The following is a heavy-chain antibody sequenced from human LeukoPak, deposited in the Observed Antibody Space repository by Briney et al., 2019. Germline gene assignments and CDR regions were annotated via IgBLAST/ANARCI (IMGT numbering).Heavy chain of an antibody. J-gene: IGHJ4*02. Sequence: SETLSLTCTVSGGSISSGGYYWSWLRQHPGKGLEWIGYIYYSGSTYYNPSLKSRVTISVDTSKNQFSLKLSSVTAADTAVYYCARTGGRTFDYWGQGTLVTVSS. D-gene: IGHD1-26*01. V-gene: IGHV4-31*03. CDR2: IYYSGST. CDR1: GGSISSGGYY. CDR3: ARTGGRTFDY.